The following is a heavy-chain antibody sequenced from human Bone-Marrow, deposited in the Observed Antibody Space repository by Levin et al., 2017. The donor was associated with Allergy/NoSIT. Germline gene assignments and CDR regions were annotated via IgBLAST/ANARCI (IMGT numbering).Heavy chain of an antibody. D-gene: IGHD1-14*01. J-gene: IGHJ4*02. CDR1: GFTFSIYS. CDR2: ISSSNKFI. Sequence: KPGGSLRLSCAASGFTFSIYSMNWVRRAPGKGLEWVSSISSSNKFIYYADSVKGRFTIFRDDARNSLYLQMNSLRAEDTAIYYCARGGYNVDYYLWTFDYWGQGTLATVSS. CDR3: ARGGYNVDYYLWTFDY. V-gene: IGHV3-21*01.